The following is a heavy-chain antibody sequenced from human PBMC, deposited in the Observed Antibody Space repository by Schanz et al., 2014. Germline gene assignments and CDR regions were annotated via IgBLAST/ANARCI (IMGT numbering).Heavy chain of an antibody. J-gene: IGHJ5*02. D-gene: IGHD2-15*01. CDR1: GRTFIVYH. CDR2: ISPNSGDT. CDR3: AKGFESGGNNWFGH. Sequence: QVQLVQSGAEVKKPGASMKVSCKASGRTFIVYHVLHWVRQAPGQGLEWMGRISPNSGDTHSAQKFQGRVTMTSDTSTSTVYMVLTNLRYDDTAVYFCAKGFESGGNNWFGHWGQGTLVTVSA. V-gene: IGHV1-2*06.